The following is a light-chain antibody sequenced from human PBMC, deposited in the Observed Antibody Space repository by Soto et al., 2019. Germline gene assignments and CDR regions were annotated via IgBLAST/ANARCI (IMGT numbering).Light chain of an antibody. CDR3: ATWDSSLSAVV. Sequence: QSVLTQPPSVSGAPGQTVTISCSGSSSNIGAGYDVHWYQQLPGTVPKLVINDNTRRPSGIPGRFSGSKSGTSATLAITGLLTGDEADYYCATWDSSLSAVVFGGGTKLTVL. V-gene: IGLV1-51*01. J-gene: IGLJ2*01. CDR2: DNT. CDR1: SSNIGAGYD.